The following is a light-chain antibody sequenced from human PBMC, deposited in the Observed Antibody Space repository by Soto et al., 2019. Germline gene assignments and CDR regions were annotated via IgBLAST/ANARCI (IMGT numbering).Light chain of an antibody. CDR1: QSVGSN. CDR2: GAS. J-gene: IGKJ5*01. V-gene: IGKV3-15*01. Sequence: EIVMTKPPATLSVSPGERATLSCRASQSVGSNLAWYQQKPGQAPRLLIYGASTRATGIPARFSGSGSGTEFTLTISSLQSEDFAVYYCQQYNNWPPEYTFGQGTRLEIK. CDR3: QQYNNWPPEYT.